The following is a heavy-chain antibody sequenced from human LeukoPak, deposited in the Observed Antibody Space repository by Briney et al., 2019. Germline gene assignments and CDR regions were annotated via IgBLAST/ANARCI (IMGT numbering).Heavy chain of an antibody. CDR3: AKTHETDSSALDY. CDR1: GFTFDDYA. D-gene: IGHD6-6*01. CDR2: ISWNSGSI. V-gene: IGHV3-9*01. J-gene: IGHJ4*02. Sequence: GGSLRLSCAASGFTFDDYAMQWVRQAPGKGLEWVSGISWNSGSIGYADSVKGRFTISRDNAKNSLYLQMNSLRAEDTALYYCAKTHETDSSALDYWGQGTLVTVSS.